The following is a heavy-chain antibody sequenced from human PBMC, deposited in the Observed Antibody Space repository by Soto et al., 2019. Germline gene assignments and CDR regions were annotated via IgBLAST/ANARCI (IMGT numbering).Heavy chain of an antibody. V-gene: IGHV4-59*01. CDR3: ASADIPAAGTPQFDY. D-gene: IGHD6-13*01. Sequence: QVQLQESGPGLVKPSETLSLTCTVSGGSISSYYWSWIRQPPGKGLEWIGYIYYSGSTNYTPSLESRFTISVDPSKNQFSLKLGSVTAAGTVVYYCASADIPAAGTPQFDYWGQGTLGNVSS. CDR2: IYYSGST. CDR1: GGSISSYY. J-gene: IGHJ4*02.